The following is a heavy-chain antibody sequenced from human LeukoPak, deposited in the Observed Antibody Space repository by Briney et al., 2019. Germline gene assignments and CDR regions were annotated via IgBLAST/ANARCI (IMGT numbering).Heavy chain of an antibody. Sequence: PSETLSLTCAVSGGSISSGGYSWSWIRQPPGKGLEWIGYIYQSGSTYYNPSLKSRVTISVDRSKNQFSLKLSSVTAADTAVYYCAREITGALNYWGQGTLLTVSS. CDR2: IYQSGST. J-gene: IGHJ4*02. CDR1: GGSISSGGYS. V-gene: IGHV4-30-2*01. D-gene: IGHD1-20*01. CDR3: AREITGALNY.